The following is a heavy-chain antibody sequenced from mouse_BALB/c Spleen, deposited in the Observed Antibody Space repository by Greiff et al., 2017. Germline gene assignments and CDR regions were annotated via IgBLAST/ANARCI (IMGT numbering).Heavy chain of an antibody. J-gene: IGHJ3*01. CDR2: IDPANGNT. D-gene: IGHD1-1*01. V-gene: IGHV14-3*02. CDR3: ASDYYGSSQFAY. CDR1: GFNIKDTY. Sequence: VQLQQSGAELVKPGASVKLSCTASGFNIKDTYMHWVKQRPEQGLEWIGRIDPANGNTKYDPKFQGKATITADTSSNTPYLQLSSLTSEDTAVYYCASDYYGSSQFAYWGQGTLVTVSA.